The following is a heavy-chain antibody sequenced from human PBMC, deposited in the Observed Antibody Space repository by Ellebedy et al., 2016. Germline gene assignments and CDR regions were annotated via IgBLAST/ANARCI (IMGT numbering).Heavy chain of an antibody. CDR2: IYYSGST. V-gene: IGHV4-39*07. CDR1: GGSISSSSYY. D-gene: IGHD2-21*01. CDR3: ARDHGDSISGGYYYYYMDV. J-gene: IGHJ6*03. Sequence: SETLSLTXTVSGGSISSSSYYWGWIRQPPGKGLEWIGSIYYSGSTYYNPSLKSRVTISVDTSKNQFSLKLNSVTSADTAVYYCARDHGDSISGGYYYYYMDVWGKGTTVTVSS.